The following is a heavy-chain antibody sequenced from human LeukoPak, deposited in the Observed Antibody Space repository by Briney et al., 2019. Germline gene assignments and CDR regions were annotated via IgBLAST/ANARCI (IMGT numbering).Heavy chain of an antibody. CDR3: ARGDYVWGSYRYSGYFDY. CDR2: IYYSGST. D-gene: IGHD3-16*02. CDR1: GGSISSYY. V-gene: IGHV4-59*01. J-gene: IGHJ4*02. Sequence: SETLSLTCTVSGGSISSYYWSWIRQPPGKGLEWIGYIYYSGSTNYNPSLKSRVTISVDTSKNQFSLKLSSVTAADTAVYYCARGDYVWGSYRYSGYFDYWGQGTLVTVSS.